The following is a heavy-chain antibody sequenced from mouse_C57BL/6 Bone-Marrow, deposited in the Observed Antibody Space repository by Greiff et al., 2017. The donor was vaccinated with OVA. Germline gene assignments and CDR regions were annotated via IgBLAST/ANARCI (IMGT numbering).Heavy chain of an antibody. CDR1: GYAFSSSW. J-gene: IGHJ4*01. D-gene: IGHD4-1*01. CDR2: IYPGDGDT. V-gene: IGHV1-82*01. CDR3: ARWGGTLYYYAMDY. Sequence: VMLVESGPELVKPGASVKISCKASGYAFSSSWMNWVKQRPGKGLEWIGRIYPGDGDTNYNGKFKGKATLTADKSSSTAYMQLSSLTSEDSAVYFSARWGGTLYYYAMDYWGQGTSVTVSS.